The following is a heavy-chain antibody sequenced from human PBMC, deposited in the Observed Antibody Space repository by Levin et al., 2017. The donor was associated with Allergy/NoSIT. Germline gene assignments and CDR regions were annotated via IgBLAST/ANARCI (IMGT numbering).Heavy chain of an antibody. CDR3: ASLFNTGRIDY. Sequence: GESLKISCAASGFTVSNNYMNWVRQAPGKGLEWVSIIYSGGSTYYADSVKGRFTISRDISKNTLYLQMSSLRAEDTAIYYCASLFNTGRIDYWGQGTLVTVSS. CDR2: IYSGGST. D-gene: IGHD5-18*01. CDR1: GFTVSNNY. V-gene: IGHV3-53*01. J-gene: IGHJ4*02.